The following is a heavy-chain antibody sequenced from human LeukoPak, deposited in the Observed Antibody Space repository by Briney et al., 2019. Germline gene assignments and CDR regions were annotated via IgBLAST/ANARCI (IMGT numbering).Heavy chain of an antibody. CDR3: AKNYYYDNTGYWGAFDI. D-gene: IGHD3-22*01. CDR1: GYTFTSYG. CDR2: ISTYNGKR. V-gene: IGHV1-18*01. J-gene: IGHJ3*02. Sequence: GASVKVPCKASGYTFTSYGIGWVRQAPGQGLEWMGRISTYNGKRNYAQKFQDRVTMTTDTSTSTAYMELRSLRSDDTAIYHCAKNYYYDNTGYWGAFDIWGQGTMVTVSS.